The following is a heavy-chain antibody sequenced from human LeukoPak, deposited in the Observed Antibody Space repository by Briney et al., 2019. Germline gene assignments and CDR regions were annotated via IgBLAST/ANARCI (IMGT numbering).Heavy chain of an antibody. CDR2: ISSSSSYI. D-gene: IGHD4-17*01. CDR1: GFTFSSYS. J-gene: IGHJ4*02. V-gene: IGHV3-21*01. CDR3: ARDLIHGYAYGDDY. Sequence: GGSLRLSCAASGFTFSSYSMNWVRQAPGKGLEWVSSISSSSSYIYYADSVKGRFTISRDNAKNSLYLQMNSLRAEDTAVYYCARDLIHGYAYGDDYWGQGTLVTVSS.